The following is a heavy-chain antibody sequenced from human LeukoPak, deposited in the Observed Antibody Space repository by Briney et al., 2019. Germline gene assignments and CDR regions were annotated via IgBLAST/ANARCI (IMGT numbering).Heavy chain of an antibody. V-gene: IGHV4-4*07. Sequence: KSSETLSLTCTVSGGSISSYYWSWIRQPAGKGLEWIGRIYTSGSTNYNPSLKSRVTMSVDTSKNQFSLKLSSVTAADTAVYYCARDSAVVKSYWYFDLWGRGTLVTVST. CDR1: GGSISSYY. CDR2: IYTSGST. D-gene: IGHD4-23*01. J-gene: IGHJ2*01. CDR3: ARDSAVVKSYWYFDL.